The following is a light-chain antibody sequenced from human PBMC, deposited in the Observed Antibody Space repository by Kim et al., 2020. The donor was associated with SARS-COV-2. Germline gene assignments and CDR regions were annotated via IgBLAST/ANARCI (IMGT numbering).Light chain of an antibody. Sequence: ELVMTQSPATLSVSPGETVTLSCRAGQPVDGNIAWYQQKPAQPPRLLIHGASTRATGIPARFSGSGSGTEFTLTISSLQSEEFAIYYFQQYNDWPRTFGHGTRLEIK. J-gene: IGKJ5*01. V-gene: IGKV3-15*01. CDR2: GAS. CDR1: QPVDGN. CDR3: QQYNDWPRT.